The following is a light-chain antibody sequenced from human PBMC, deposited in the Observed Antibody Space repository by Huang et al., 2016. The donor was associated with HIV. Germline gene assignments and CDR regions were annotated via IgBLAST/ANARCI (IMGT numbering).Light chain of an antibody. CDR1: QSVSSSY. CDR3: QQYGSSPWT. V-gene: IGKV3-20*01. J-gene: IGKJ1*01. CDR2: GAS. Sequence: EIVLTQSPGTLSLSPGERATLSCRASQSVSSSYLDWDQQKPGQATRLLIDGASSRATGIPDRFSCRGSGTDFTLTISILEPEDFAVYYCQQYGSSPWTFGQGTKVEIK.